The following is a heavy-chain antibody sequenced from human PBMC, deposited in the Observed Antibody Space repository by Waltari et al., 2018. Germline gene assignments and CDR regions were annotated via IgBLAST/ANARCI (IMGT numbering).Heavy chain of an antibody. J-gene: IGHJ5*02. CDR2: ISHSGST. CDR1: SYSISSGYF. CDR3: VRDLGGSGNSWFDA. V-gene: IGHV4-38-2*02. Sequence: QVQLQESGPGLARPSETLSLTCAVSSYSISSGYFWGWIRQPPGKGLQWIGSISHSGSTYYNPSLKSRVTLSVDTSKNQFALKVTSVTAADTATYYCVRDLGGSGNSWFDAWGQGSLVIVSS. D-gene: IGHD3-10*01.